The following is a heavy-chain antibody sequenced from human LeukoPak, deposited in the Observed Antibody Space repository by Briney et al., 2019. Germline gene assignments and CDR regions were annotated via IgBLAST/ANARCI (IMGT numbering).Heavy chain of an antibody. CDR3: ARDQSGYDLGLGPSYYYYMDV. CDR1: GGTFSSYA. CDR2: IIPIFGTA. Sequence: SVKVSCKASGGTFSSYAISWVRQAPGQGLEWMGRIIPIFGTANYAQKFQGRVTITADESTSTAYMELSSLRSEDTAVYYCARDQSGYDLGLGPSYYYYMDVWGKGTTVTVSS. D-gene: IGHD5-12*01. J-gene: IGHJ6*03. V-gene: IGHV1-69*13.